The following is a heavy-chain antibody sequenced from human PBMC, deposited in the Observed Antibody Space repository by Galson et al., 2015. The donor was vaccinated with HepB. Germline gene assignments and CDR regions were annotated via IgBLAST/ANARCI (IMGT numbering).Heavy chain of an antibody. CDR2: ISYDGSNK. Sequence: SLRLSCAASGFTFSSYGMHWVRQAPGKGLEWVAVISYDGSNKYYADSVKGRFTISRDNSKNTLYLQMNSLRAEDTAVYYCAKAILVGYFDWMEGFDYWGQGTLVTVSS. D-gene: IGHD3-9*01. V-gene: IGHV3-30*18. CDR1: GFTFSSYG. CDR3: AKAILVGYFDWMEGFDY. J-gene: IGHJ4*02.